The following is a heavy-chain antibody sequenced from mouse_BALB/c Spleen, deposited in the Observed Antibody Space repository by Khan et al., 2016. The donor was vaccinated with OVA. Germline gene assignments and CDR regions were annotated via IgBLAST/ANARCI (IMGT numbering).Heavy chain of an antibody. Sequence: EVQLQESGPGLVKPSQSLSLTCTVTGYSISSDYAWNWIRQFPGNKLEWMGYISYSGSTTYNPSLKSRISITRDTSKNQFFLQLNSVTTEDTATHYCARGIFVLRYPDYFDYWGQGTPLSVSS. V-gene: IGHV3-2*02. CDR1: GYSISSDYA. J-gene: IGHJ2*01. CDR2: ISYSGST. D-gene: IGHD1-1*01. CDR3: ARGIFVLRYPDYFDY.